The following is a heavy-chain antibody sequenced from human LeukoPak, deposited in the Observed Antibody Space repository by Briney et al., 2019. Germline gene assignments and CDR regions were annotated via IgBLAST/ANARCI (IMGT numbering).Heavy chain of an antibody. CDR2: IYYSGST. CDR3: ARQIKAYSSGWYDYFDY. Sequence: PSETLSLTCTVPGGSISSSNYYWGWIRQPPGKGLEWIGSIYYSGSTYYNPSLKSRVTISVDTSKNQFSLKLSSVTAADTAVYYCARQIKAYSSGWYDYFDYWGQGTLVTVSS. J-gene: IGHJ4*02. CDR1: GGSISSSNYY. D-gene: IGHD6-19*01. V-gene: IGHV4-39*01.